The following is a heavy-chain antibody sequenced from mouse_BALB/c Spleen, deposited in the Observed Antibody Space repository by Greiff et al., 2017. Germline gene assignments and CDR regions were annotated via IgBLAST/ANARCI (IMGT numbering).Heavy chain of an antibody. D-gene: IGHD4-1*01. CDR1: GYTFTDYA. CDR2: ISTYYGDA. CDR3: ARRTGTGAMDY. J-gene: IGHJ4*01. Sequence: VQLQQSGAELVRPGVSVKISCKGSGYTFTDYAMHWVQQSHAKSLEWIGVISTYYGDASYNQKFKGKATMTVDKSSITAYMELARLTSEDSAIYYCARRTGTGAMDYWGQGTSVTVSS. V-gene: IGHV1S137*01.